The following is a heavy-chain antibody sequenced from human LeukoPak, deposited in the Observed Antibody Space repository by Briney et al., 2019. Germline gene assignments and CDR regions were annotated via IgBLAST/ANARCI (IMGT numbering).Heavy chain of an antibody. Sequence: GSSVKVSCKASGGTFSSYAISWVRQAPGQGLEWMGRIIPILGIANYAQKFQGRVTITADKSTSTAYMELSSLRSEDTAVYYCATESLKVFGVVMGYWGQGTLVTVSS. CDR3: ATESLKVFGVVMGY. J-gene: IGHJ4*02. D-gene: IGHD3-3*01. CDR2: IIPILGIA. CDR1: GGTFSSYA. V-gene: IGHV1-69*04.